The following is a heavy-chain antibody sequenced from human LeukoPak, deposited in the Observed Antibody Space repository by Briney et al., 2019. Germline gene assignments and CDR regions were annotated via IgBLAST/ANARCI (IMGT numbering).Heavy chain of an antibody. D-gene: IGHD1-26*01. V-gene: IGHV1-2*02. CDR2: INPNSGGT. CDR3: ARVEWDPDDRVDY. CDR1: GYTVTGYY. Sequence: ASVKLSCKASGYTVTGYYIHWVRQAPGQRRKWMGWINPNSGGTNSEHKLPRRVTMTRDTSISTAYMELSRLRSDDTAVYYCARVEWDPDDRVDYWGQGTLVTVSS. J-gene: IGHJ4*02.